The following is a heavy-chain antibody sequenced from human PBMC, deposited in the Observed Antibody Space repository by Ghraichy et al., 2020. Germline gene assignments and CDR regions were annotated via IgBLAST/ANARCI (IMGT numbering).Heavy chain of an antibody. CDR3: ARDGRWYYGMDV. D-gene: IGHD4-23*01. J-gene: IGHJ6*02. CDR1: GFTFNNYA. Sequence: GESLNISSAASGFTFNNYAMNWVRQAPGKGLEWVSYIISSSNTIYYADSVKGRFTISRDNAKNSLYLQMNSLRDEDTAVYYCARDGRWYYGMDVWGQGTTVTVSS. CDR2: IISSSNTI. V-gene: IGHV3-48*02.